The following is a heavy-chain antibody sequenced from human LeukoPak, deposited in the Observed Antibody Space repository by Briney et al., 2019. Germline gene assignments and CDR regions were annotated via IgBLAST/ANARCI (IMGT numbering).Heavy chain of an antibody. V-gene: IGHV1-58*02. Sequence: SVKVSCKASGFTFSTTGMQWVRQARGQRLEWIGWIVVGSGKTDYAQKFQERVTITRDMSTSTGHMELSSLRSEDTAVYYCAADLPNYYDRRYFQHWGQGTLVTVSS. CDR1: GFTFSTTG. CDR2: IVVGSGKT. J-gene: IGHJ1*01. CDR3: AADLPNYYDRRYFQH. D-gene: IGHD3-22*01.